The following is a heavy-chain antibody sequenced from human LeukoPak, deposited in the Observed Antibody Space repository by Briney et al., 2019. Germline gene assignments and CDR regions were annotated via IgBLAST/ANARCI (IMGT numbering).Heavy chain of an antibody. V-gene: IGHV4-39*01. CDR3: ARRGSSSWGYYFDY. J-gene: IGHJ4*02. D-gene: IGHD6-13*01. Sequence: PSETLSLTCTVSGGSISSSSYYWGWIRQPPWKGLEWIGSIYYSGSTYYNPSLKSRVTISVDTSKNQFSLKLSSVTAADTAVYYCARRGSSSWGYYFDYWGQGTLVTVSS. CDR1: GGSISSSSYY. CDR2: IYYSGST.